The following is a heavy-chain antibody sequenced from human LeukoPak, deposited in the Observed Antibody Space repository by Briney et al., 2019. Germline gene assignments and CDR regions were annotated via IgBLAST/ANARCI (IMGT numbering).Heavy chain of an antibody. D-gene: IGHD3-3*01. CDR2: ISYDGSNK. V-gene: IGHV3-30*18. CDR1: GFTFSSYG. CDR3: AKDRESLRFLEWLSRYYFDY. J-gene: IGHJ4*02. Sequence: GGSLRLSCAASGFTFSSYGMHWVRQAPGKGLEWVAVISYDGSNKYYADSVKGRFTISRDNSKNTLYLQMNSLRAEDTAVYYCAKDRESLRFLEWLSRYYFDYWGQGTLVTVSS.